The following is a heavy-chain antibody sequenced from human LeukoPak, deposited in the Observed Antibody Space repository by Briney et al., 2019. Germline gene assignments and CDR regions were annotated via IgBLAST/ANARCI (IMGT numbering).Heavy chain of an antibody. D-gene: IGHD5-12*01. CDR1: GDSISGCY. Sequence: SETLSLTCTVSGDSISGCYWSWIRQPPGKGLEWIGYICYSGGTYYNPSLKSRVTISVDTSKNQFSLKLSSVTAADTAVYYCARAGRYSAYEDYWGQGTLVTVSS. CDR3: ARAGRYSAYEDY. J-gene: IGHJ4*02. CDR2: ICYSGGT. V-gene: IGHV4-59*01.